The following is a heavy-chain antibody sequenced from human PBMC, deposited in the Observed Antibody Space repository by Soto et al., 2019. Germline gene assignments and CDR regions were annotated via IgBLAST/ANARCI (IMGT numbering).Heavy chain of an antibody. V-gene: IGHV4-59*01. Sequence: SEXLSLTCTVSGGSISTYYWSWIRQPPGKGLEWIGYIDYSGGTNYNRSLKRRATISVDTSNTHLSLKLSSLTAADTDVYYCAGGVGGWYRTYYYCGMDVWGQGTTVNVSS. CDR1: GGSISTYY. J-gene: IGHJ6*02. D-gene: IGHD6-19*01. CDR3: AGGVGGWYRTYYYCGMDV. CDR2: IDYSGGT.